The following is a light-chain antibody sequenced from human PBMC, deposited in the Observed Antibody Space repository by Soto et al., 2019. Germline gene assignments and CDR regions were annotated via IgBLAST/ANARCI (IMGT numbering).Light chain of an antibody. CDR3: QQRSTALT. CDR2: DAS. Sequence: EIVLTQSPATLSLSPGERATLSCRASQSVSSYLAWYQQKPGQAPRLLIYDASNRATGIPARFSGSGSGTDFTLTIGSLEPEDFAVYYCQQRSTALTFGGGTKVEIK. CDR1: QSVSSY. J-gene: IGKJ4*01. V-gene: IGKV3-11*01.